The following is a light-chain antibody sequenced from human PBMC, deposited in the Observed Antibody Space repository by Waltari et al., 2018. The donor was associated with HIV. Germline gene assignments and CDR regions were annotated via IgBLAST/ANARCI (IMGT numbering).Light chain of an antibody. J-gene: IGKJ4*01. Sequence: DIVMTQSPDSLAVSLGERATINCKSSQSVLFTSNNKNYLAWYQQKPGQPPKLLISRASTRQSGVPDRFSGSGSWTDFTLTISSLQAEDVAVYYCQQYYTSPLTFGGGTKVEIK. CDR1: QSVLFTSNNKNY. V-gene: IGKV4-1*01. CDR3: QQYYTSPLT. CDR2: RAS.